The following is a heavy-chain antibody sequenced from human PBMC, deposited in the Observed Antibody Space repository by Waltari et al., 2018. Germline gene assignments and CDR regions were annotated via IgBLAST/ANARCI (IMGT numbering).Heavy chain of an antibody. D-gene: IGHD6-19*01. J-gene: IGHJ2*01. CDR1: GGSISSSSYY. V-gene: IGHV4-39*07. CDR3: AREVAVADPIYWYFDL. CDR2: IYYSGST. Sequence: QLQLQESGPGLVKPSETLSLTCTVSGGSISSSSYYWGWIRQPPGKGLEWIGSIYYSGSTYYHPSLNSRVTISVDTSKNQCSLKLSSVTAADTAVYYCAREVAVADPIYWYFDLWGRGTLVTVSS.